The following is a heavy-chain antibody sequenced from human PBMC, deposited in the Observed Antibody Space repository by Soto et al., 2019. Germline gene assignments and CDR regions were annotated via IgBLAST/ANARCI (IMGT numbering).Heavy chain of an antibody. D-gene: IGHD3-22*01. J-gene: IGHJ4*02. V-gene: IGHV3-33*01. CDR1: GFTFSSYG. Sequence: PGGSLRLSCAASGFTFSSYGMHWVRQAPGKGLEWVAVIWYDGSNKYYADSVKGRFTISRDNSKNTLYLQMNSLRAEDTAVYYCARDQYYYDSSGYYYLYYFDYWGQGTLVTVSS. CDR2: IWYDGSNK. CDR3: ARDQYYYDSSGYYYLYYFDY.